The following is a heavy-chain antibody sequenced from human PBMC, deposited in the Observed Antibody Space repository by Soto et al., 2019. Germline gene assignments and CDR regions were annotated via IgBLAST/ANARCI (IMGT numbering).Heavy chain of an antibody. V-gene: IGHV1-18*04. D-gene: IGHD2-21*01. Sequence: ASVKVSCKASGYTFTSYYMHWVRQAPGQGLEWMGWISAYNGNTNYAQKLQGRVTMTTDTSTSTAYMELRSLRSDDTAVYYCARAVWSGAFDIWGQGTMVTVSS. J-gene: IGHJ3*02. CDR2: ISAYNGNT. CDR1: GYTFTSYY. CDR3: ARAVWSGAFDI.